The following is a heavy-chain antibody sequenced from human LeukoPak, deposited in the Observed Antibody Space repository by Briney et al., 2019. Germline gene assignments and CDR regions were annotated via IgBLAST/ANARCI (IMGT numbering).Heavy chain of an antibody. J-gene: IGHJ6*04. Sequence: PGRSLRLSCVASGFTFRNYGMHWVRQAPGKGLEGVADIWYDGNNKYYADSVKGRFTISRDNSKNTLYLQMNSLRAEDTAVYYCASGDLRDYVWGSPLLYYYFSDMDVWGKGTTVTVSS. D-gene: IGHD3-16*01. V-gene: IGHV3-33*01. CDR2: IWYDGNNK. CDR1: GFTFRNYG. CDR3: ASGDLRDYVWGSPLLYYYFSDMDV.